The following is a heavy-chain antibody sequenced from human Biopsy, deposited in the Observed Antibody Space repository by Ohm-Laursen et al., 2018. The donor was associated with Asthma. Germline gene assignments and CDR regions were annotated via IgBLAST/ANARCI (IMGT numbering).Heavy chain of an antibody. Sequence: SLRLSCTAPGFTFADYGMHWVRQAPGKGLEWVSGISWNSGSIGYADSVKGRFTISRDNAKNSLYLQMNSLRVEDTALYYCAKATLGDIGKDYWGQGTLVTVSS. V-gene: IGHV3-9*01. CDR1: GFTFADYG. CDR3: AKATLGDIGKDY. J-gene: IGHJ4*02. CDR2: ISWNSGSI. D-gene: IGHD2-21*01.